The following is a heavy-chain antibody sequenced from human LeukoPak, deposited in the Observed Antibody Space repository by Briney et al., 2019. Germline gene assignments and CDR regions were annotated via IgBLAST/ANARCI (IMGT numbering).Heavy chain of an antibody. CDR3: ARDLAGPSRH. CDR1: GVTFSSYA. J-gene: IGHJ4*02. Sequence: SVKVSCKASGVTFSSYAISLVRQAPGQGLEWMGGIIPIFGTANYAQKFQGRVTITTDESTSTAYMELSSLRAEDSAVYYCARDLAGPSRHWGQRTLVTVSS. V-gene: IGHV1-69*05. CDR2: IIPIFGTA.